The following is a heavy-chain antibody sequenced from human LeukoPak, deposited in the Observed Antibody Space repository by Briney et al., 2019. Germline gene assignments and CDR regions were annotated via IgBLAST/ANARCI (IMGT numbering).Heavy chain of an antibody. CDR2: IYRGDGT. J-gene: IGHJ4*02. CDR1: GFDFKNTY. D-gene: IGHD2-15*01. CDR3: ARGGGSENQYAPWYFDF. V-gene: IGHV3-53*01. Sequence: GGSLRLSCAASGFDFKNTYMSWVRQAPGKGLEWVSIIYRGDGTYYSDSVKGRFTISRDSSKSTLYLHMNSLRAEDTAVYYCARGGGSENQYAPWYFDFWGQGSLVIVSS.